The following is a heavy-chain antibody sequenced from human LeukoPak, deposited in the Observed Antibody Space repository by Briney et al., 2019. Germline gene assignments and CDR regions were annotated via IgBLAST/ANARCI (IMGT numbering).Heavy chain of an antibody. Sequence: SETLCLTCAVYGGSFSGYYWSWIRQPPGKGLEWIGEINHSGSTNYNPSLKSRVTISVDTSKNQFSLKLSSVTAADTAVYYCARSPGYSSSWSPYFDYWGQGTLVTVSS. CDR1: GGSFSGYY. CDR3: ARSPGYSSSWSPYFDY. D-gene: IGHD6-13*01. V-gene: IGHV4-34*01. J-gene: IGHJ4*02. CDR2: INHSGST.